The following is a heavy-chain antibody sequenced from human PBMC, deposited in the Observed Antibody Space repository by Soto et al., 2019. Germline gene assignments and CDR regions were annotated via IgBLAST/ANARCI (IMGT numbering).Heavy chain of an antibody. CDR2: ISYDGSNK. CDR3: ARDLGNCGGDCYAFDY. J-gene: IGHJ4*02. CDR1: GFTFSSYA. V-gene: IGHV3-30-3*01. D-gene: IGHD2-21*02. Sequence: QVQLVESGGGVVQPGRSLRLSCAASGFTFSSYAMHWVRQAPGKGLEWVAVISYDGSNKYYADSVKGRFTISRDNSKNTLYLQMNSLRAEDTAVYYCARDLGNCGGDCYAFDYWGQGTLVTVSS.